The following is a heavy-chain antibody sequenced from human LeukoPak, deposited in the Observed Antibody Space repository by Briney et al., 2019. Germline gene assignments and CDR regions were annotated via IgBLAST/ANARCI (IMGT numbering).Heavy chain of an antibody. CDR3: AKRRYHSSGYFDY. J-gene: IGHJ4*02. CDR1: GLTFSGYS. CDR2: ITGSGSAT. Sequence: GGSLRLSCAASGLTFSGYSMSWVRQAPGKGLEWVSAITGSGSATDYADSVKGRFTISRDNSENTLYLQMNSLRAEDTAVYYCAKRRYHSSGYFDYWGQGTLVTVSS. V-gene: IGHV3-23*01. D-gene: IGHD3-22*01.